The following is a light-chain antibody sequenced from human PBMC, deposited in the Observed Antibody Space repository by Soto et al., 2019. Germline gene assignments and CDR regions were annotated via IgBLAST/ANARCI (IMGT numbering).Light chain of an antibody. Sequence: VMMTQSPATLSVSPGERATLSCRASQSVSSNLAWFQQRPGQAPRLLIYETSTRASGIPARFSGSGSGTEFTLTINGLQSEDPAVYYCQQYNSWWTFGQGTKVEIK. J-gene: IGKJ1*01. CDR2: ETS. CDR1: QSVSSN. CDR3: QQYNSWWT. V-gene: IGKV3-15*01.